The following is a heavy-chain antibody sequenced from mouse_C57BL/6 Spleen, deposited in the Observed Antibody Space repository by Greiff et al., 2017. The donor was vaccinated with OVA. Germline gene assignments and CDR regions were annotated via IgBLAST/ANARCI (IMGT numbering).Heavy chain of an antibody. CDR1: GYTFTSYG. CDR2: IYPRSGNT. V-gene: IGHV1-81*01. J-gene: IGHJ2*01. D-gene: IGHD1-1*01. CDR3: ARSTTVAYYFDY. Sequence: VQRVESGAELARPGASVKLSCKASGYTFTSYGISWVKQRTGQGLEWIGEIYPRSGNTYYNEKFKGKATLTADKSSSTAYMELRSLTSEDSAVYFCARSTTVAYYFDYWGQGTTLTVSS.